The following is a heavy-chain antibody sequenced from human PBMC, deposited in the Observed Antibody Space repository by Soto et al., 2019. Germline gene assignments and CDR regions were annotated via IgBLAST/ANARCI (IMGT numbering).Heavy chain of an antibody. CDR1: GVTFSSTPR. D-gene: IGHD3-22*01. CDR3: ARTGKFYYYDMSGLPFDP. J-gene: IGHJ5*02. CDR2: IYHLGTT. V-gene: IGHV4-4*02. Sequence: SETLSLTCTVSGVTFSSTPRRCCVHLSRGRGLEWIGDIYHLGTTNYNPSLKRRVSISLDKSKNQFSLKLTSVTAADTAVYFCARTGKFYYYDMSGLPFDPWGPGVLVT.